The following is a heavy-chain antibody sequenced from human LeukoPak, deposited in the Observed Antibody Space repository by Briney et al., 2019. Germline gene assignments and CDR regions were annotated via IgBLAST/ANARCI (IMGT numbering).Heavy chain of an antibody. J-gene: IGHJ3*02. CDR3: ARHKTFGGVIDAFDI. Sequence: SETLSLTCTVSGGSIGSTTYYWAWIRQPPGKGLEWIGSMYYSGSTYHNPSLKSRVTMSVNTSKNQFSLKLNSLTAADTAVYYCARHKTFGGVIDAFDIWGQGTMVTVSS. CDR2: MYYSGST. CDR1: GGSIGSTTYY. D-gene: IGHD3-16*01. V-gene: IGHV4-39*01.